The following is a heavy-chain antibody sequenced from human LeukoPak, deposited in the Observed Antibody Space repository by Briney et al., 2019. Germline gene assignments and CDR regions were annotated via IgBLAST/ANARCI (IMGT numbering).Heavy chain of an antibody. Sequence: GGSLRLSCTASGFGFGASFINWVRQAPGKGLEWVSLLSRGESAFYADSVKGRFTLSGDTSKNTVFLQMNSLRAEDTAVYFCARAVGVADCNTHSCKPYYFDYWGQGALVTVSS. CDR1: GFGFGASF. D-gene: IGHD2-2*01. V-gene: IGHV3-66*01. CDR2: LSRGESA. J-gene: IGHJ4*02. CDR3: ARAVGVADCNTHSCKPYYFDY.